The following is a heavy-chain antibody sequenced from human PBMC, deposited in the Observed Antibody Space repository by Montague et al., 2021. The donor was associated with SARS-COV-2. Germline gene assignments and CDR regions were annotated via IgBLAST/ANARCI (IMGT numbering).Heavy chain of an antibody. V-gene: IGHV4-34*01. Sequence: SETLSLTCAAYGGSFSGYCWTWIRQPPGKGLEWIGEITYSGSTNYNPSLKSRVTVSVDTSKNQFSLNLRSVTAADTAIYYCARVADYDVLTGFVTEGFDYWGQGTLVTVSS. CDR1: GGSFSGYC. J-gene: IGHJ4*02. CDR2: ITYSGST. CDR3: ARVADYDVLTGFVTEGFDY. D-gene: IGHD3-9*01.